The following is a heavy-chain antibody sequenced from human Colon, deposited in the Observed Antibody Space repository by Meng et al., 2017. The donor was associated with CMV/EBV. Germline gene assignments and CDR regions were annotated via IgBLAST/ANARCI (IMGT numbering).Heavy chain of an antibody. CDR2: IYDTGIT. CDR3: AKSRSSTPGIVDD. D-gene: IGHD2/OR15-2a*01. J-gene: IGHJ4*02. Sequence: QVTLLESGPGLVKPSETLSLTCIVSGVSVTSGAYHWSWIRQSPGKGLEWIGYIYDTGITIYNPSLKSRVTIFLETSKNQFSLNLNSMTTADTAVYYCAKSRSSTPGIVDDWGQGTLVTVSS. CDR1: GVSVTSGAYH. V-gene: IGHV4-61*08.